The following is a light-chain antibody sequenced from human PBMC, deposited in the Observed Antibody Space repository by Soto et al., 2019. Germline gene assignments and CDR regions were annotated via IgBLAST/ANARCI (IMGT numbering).Light chain of an antibody. V-gene: IGLV2-14*01. Sequence: QSALTQPASVSGSPGQSITISCTGTSSDVGGYNYVSWYQQHPGKAPKLMIYDVSNRPSGVSNRFSGSKSGNMASLTISGLHAEDEADYYCSSYTSSSTLGVFGTGTKLTVL. J-gene: IGLJ1*01. CDR3: SSYTSSSTLGV. CDR2: DVS. CDR1: SSDVGGYNY.